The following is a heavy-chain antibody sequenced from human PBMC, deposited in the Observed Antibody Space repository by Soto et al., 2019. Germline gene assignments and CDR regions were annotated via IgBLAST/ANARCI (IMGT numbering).Heavy chain of an antibody. CDR3: ASGQLVLYYYGMDV. CDR1: GGSISSYA. J-gene: IGHJ6*02. CDR2: IIPIFGTA. D-gene: IGHD6-6*01. Sequence: EASVKVSCKAAGGSISSYASSWVRQAPGQGLEWMGGIIPIFGTANYAQKFQGRVTITADESTSRAYMELSSLRSEDTAVYYCASGQLVLYYYGMDVWGQGTTVTVSS. V-gene: IGHV1-69*13.